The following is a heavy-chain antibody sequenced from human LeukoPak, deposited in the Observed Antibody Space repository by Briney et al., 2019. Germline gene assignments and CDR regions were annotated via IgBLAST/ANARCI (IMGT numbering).Heavy chain of an antibody. V-gene: IGHV1-8*01. CDR1: GYTFTSYD. CDR3: ARRGGYSGYDEA. D-gene: IGHD5-12*01. CDR2: MNPNSGNT. Sequence: ASVKVSCKASGYTFTSYDINWVRQATGQGLEWMGWMNPNSGNTGYAQKFQGRVTMTRNTSISTAYTELSSLRSEDTAVYYCARRGGYSGYDEAWGQGTLVTVSS. J-gene: IGHJ4*02.